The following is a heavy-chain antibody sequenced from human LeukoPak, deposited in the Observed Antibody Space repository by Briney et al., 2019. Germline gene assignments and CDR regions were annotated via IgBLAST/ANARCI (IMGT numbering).Heavy chain of an antibody. CDR2: ISSSGSV. D-gene: IGHD5-12*01. V-gene: IGHV4-4*09. J-gene: IGHJ4*02. CDR1: GGSISSYY. Sequence: SETLSLTCTVSGGSISSYYWSWLRQPPGKGLEWIGYISSSGSVNDNPSLRSRVTTSVDTSKNQFFLNLSSVSAADTAVYYCARIPLGYSGAYYFDYWGQGTLVTVSP. CDR3: ARIPLGYSGAYYFDY.